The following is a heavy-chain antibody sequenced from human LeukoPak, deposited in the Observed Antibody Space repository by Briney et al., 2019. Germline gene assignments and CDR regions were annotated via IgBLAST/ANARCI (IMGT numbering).Heavy chain of an antibody. J-gene: IGHJ4*02. CDR2: IRYDGSNK. CDR1: GFTLISYG. Sequence: PGWSLRLSCAASGFTLISYGMHWVRPAPGKGLEGVAFIRYDGSNKYYADSVKGRFTISRHNPKNTLYLHMNSQRAEDTAVYYCAKDLTYYYGSGKSSWGQGTLANVSS. V-gene: IGHV3-30*02. CDR3: AKDLTYYYGSGKSS. D-gene: IGHD3-10*01.